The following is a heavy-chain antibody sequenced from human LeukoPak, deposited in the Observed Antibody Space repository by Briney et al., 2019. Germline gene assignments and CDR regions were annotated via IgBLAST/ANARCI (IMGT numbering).Heavy chain of an antibody. CDR2: ISSSSSYI. V-gene: IGHV3-21*01. J-gene: IGHJ4*02. CDR3: ARENYYDSSGYFDY. Sequence: GGSLRLSCAASGFTFSSYSMNWVRQAPGKGLEWVSSISSSSSYIYYADSVKGRFTISRDNAKNSLYLQMNSLRAEDTAVYYCARENYYDSSGYFDYWGQGTLVTVSS. CDR1: GFTFSSYS. D-gene: IGHD3-22*01.